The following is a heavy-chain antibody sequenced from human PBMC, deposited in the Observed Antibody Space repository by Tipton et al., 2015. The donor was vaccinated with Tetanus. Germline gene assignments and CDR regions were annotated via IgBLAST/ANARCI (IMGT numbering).Heavy chain of an antibody. Sequence: GSLRLSCKASGFTFSDYFMSWIRQAPGKGLEWVSAISGSGGSTYYADSVKGRFTISRDNSKNTLYLQMNSLRAEDTAVYYCAKSHGYCSGGSCYYYYGMDVWGQGTTVTVSS. CDR1: GFTFSDYF. V-gene: IGHV3-23*01. D-gene: IGHD2-15*01. J-gene: IGHJ6*02. CDR2: ISGSGGST. CDR3: AKSHGYCSGGSCYYYYGMDV.